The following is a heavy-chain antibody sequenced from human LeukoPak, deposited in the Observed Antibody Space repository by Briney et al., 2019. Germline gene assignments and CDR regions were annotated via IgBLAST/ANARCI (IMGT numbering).Heavy chain of an antibody. V-gene: IGHV4-61*05. CDR2: IYYSGST. Sequence: SETLSLTCTVSGGSISTSNYYWGWIRQPPGKGLEWIGYIYYSGSTNYNPSLKSRVTISVDTSKNQFSLKLSSVTAADTAVYYCARARSEYERYYFDYWGQGTLVTVSS. CDR3: ARARSEYERYYFDY. J-gene: IGHJ4*02. D-gene: IGHD2-2*01. CDR1: GGSISTSNYY.